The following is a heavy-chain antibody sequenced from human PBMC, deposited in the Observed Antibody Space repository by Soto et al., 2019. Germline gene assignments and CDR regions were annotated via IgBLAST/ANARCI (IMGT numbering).Heavy chain of an antibody. CDR2: AYYSGST. CDR1: GGSMNSYY. J-gene: IGHJ4*02. Sequence: LSLTCSVSGGSMNSYYWSWVRQPPGKGLEYIGYAYYSGSTYYNSSLESRVTISVDTTKNQFSLKLTTVTAADTAVYYCARGGWSIDYWGQGTLVTVSS. CDR3: ARGGWSIDY. D-gene: IGHD6-19*01. V-gene: IGHV4-59*01.